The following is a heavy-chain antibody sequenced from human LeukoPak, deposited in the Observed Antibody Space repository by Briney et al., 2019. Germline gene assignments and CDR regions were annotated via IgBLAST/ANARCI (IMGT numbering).Heavy chain of an antibody. J-gene: IGHJ3*01. CDR2: ISTRGADT. Sequence: GGSLRLSCAASGFTFRLYAMIWVRHAPGKGREGVSGISTRGADTNYADSVNGRFVVSRDNSKNTLYLQLNSLGAEDTALYYCAKAYSSGLYGDFFEDWGQGTLVTVSS. D-gene: IGHD6-25*01. CDR1: GFTFRLYA. V-gene: IGHV3-23*05. CDR3: AKAYSSGLYGDFFED.